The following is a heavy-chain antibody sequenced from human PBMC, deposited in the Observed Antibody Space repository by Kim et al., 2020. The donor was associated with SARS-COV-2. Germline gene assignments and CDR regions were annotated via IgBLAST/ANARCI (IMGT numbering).Heavy chain of an antibody. D-gene: IGHD2-21*02. J-gene: IGHJ5*02. CDR3: ARTPCGGDCYFGRGWFDP. Sequence: SETLSLTCTVSGGSISSGGYYWSWIRQHPGKGLEWIGYIYYSGSTYYNPSLKSRVTISVDTSKNQFSLKLSPVTAADTAVYYCARTPCGGDCYFGRGWFDPWGQGTLVTVSS. CDR1: GGSISSGGYY. CDR2: IYYSGST. V-gene: IGHV4-31*03.